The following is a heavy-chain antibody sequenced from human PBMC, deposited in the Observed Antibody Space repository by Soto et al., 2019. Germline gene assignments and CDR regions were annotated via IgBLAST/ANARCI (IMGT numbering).Heavy chain of an antibody. D-gene: IGHD2-15*01. Sequence: QVQLQESGPGLVKPSQTLSLTCTVSGGSISSGGYYWSWIRQHPGKGLEWIGYIYYSGSTYYNPSLKSRVTISVDTSKNQFSLKLSSVTAADTAVYYCARMFSFPRVRGGLRYFDYWGQGTLVTVSS. CDR1: GGSISSGGYY. J-gene: IGHJ4*02. CDR2: IYYSGST. CDR3: ARMFSFPRVRGGLRYFDY. V-gene: IGHV4-31*03.